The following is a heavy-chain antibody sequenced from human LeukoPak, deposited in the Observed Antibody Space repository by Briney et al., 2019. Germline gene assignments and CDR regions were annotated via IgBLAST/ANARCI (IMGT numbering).Heavy chain of an antibody. J-gene: IGHJ4*02. CDR1: GYTFTSYG. V-gene: IGHV1-18*04. CDR2: ISAYNGNT. CDR3: ARDLVPKYSSGWLASGY. Sequence: VASVKVSCKASGYTFTSYGISWVRRAPGQGLEWMGWISAYNGNTNYAQKLQGRVTMTTDTSTSTAYMELRSLRSDDTAVYYCARDLVPKYSSGWLASGYWGQGTLVTVSS. D-gene: IGHD6-19*01.